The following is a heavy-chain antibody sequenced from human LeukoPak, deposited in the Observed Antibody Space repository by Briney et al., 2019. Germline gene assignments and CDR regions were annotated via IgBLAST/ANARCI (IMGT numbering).Heavy chain of an antibody. D-gene: IGHD6-13*01. CDR2: IIPIFGTA. CDR1: GGTFSSYA. Sequence: ASVKVSCKASGGTFSSYAISWVRQAPGQGLEWMGGIIPIFGTANYAQKFQGRVTITADESTSTAYMELSSLRSEDTAVYYCARRGIAAVGPIDYWGQGTLVTVSS. V-gene: IGHV1-69*13. J-gene: IGHJ4*02. CDR3: ARRGIAAVGPIDY.